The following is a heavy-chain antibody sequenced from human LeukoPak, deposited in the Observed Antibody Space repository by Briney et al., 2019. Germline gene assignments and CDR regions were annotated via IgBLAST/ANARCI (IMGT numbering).Heavy chain of an antibody. D-gene: IGHD2-15*01. CDR1: GFTFDDYG. Sequence: GGSLRLSCAASGFTFDDYGMSWVRQAPGKGLEWVANIKQDGSERYYVDSVKGRFTISRDNAKNSLYLQMNSLRAEDTAVYYCARDRRCSGGTCYFFDYWGQGTLVTVSS. CDR3: ARDRRCSGGTCYFFDY. J-gene: IGHJ4*02. CDR2: IKQDGSER. V-gene: IGHV3-7*04.